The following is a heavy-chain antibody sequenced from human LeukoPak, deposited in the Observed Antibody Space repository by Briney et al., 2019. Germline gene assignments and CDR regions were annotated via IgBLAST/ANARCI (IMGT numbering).Heavy chain of an antibody. CDR3: ARGTAVAATARTRVYFDY. CDR1: GGSISSYY. J-gene: IGHJ4*02. Sequence: PSETLSLTCTVSGGSISSYYWSWIRQPPGKGLEWIGYIYYSGSTNCNPSLKSRVTISVDTSKNQFSLKLSSVTAADTAVYYCARGTAVAATARTRVYFDYWGQGTLVTVSS. V-gene: IGHV4-59*01. D-gene: IGHD6-19*01. CDR2: IYYSGST.